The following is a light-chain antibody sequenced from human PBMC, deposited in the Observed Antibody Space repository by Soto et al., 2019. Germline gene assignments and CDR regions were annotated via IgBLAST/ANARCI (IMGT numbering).Light chain of an antibody. J-gene: IGKJ1*01. CDR1: QRISSNY. CDR3: QQYGSSPRT. V-gene: IGKV3-20*01. CDR2: AAS. Sequence: DIVLTQSPGTLSLSPGERATLSCRASQRISSNYLGWYQQKPGQAPRLLIYAASSRATGIPDRSSGSGSGTDFTLTISRLEPEDFAVYYCQQYGSSPRTFGQGTKVDIK.